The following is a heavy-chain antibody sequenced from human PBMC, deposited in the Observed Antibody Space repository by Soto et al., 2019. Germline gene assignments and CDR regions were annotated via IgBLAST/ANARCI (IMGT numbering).Heavy chain of an antibody. Sequence: GGSLRLSCAASGFTFSSYSMNWVRQAPGKGLEWVSSISSSSSYIYYADSVKGRFTISRDNAKNSLYLQMNSLRAEDTAVYYCARVQLRGDAFDIWGKGTMVTVSS. CDR3: ARVQLRGDAFDI. J-gene: IGHJ3*02. CDR1: GFTFSSYS. V-gene: IGHV3-21*01. CDR2: ISSSSSYI. D-gene: IGHD1-7*01.